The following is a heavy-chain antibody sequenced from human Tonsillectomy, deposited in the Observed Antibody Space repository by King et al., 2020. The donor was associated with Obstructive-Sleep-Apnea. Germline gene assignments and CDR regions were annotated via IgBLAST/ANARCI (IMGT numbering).Heavy chain of an antibody. CDR1: GFTFDDYA. Sequence: VQLVESGGGLVQPGRSLRLSCAASGFTFDDYAMHWVRQAPGKGLEWVSGISWNSGSIGYADSVKGRFTISRDNAKNSLYLQMNSLRAEDTALYYCAKDILTGYLKNDAFDIWGQGTMVTVSS. D-gene: IGHD3-9*01. V-gene: IGHV3-9*01. CDR3: AKDILTGYLKNDAFDI. CDR2: ISWNSGSI. J-gene: IGHJ3*02.